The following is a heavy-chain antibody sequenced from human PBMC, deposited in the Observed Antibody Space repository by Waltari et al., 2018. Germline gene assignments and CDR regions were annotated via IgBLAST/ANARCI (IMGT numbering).Heavy chain of an antibody. CDR1: GFTFSSYS. D-gene: IGHD5-18*01. V-gene: IGHV3-21*01. J-gene: IGHJ6*02. Sequence: EVQLVESGGGLVKPGGSLRLSCAASGFTFSSYSMNWVRQAPGTGLEWVSSISSSSSYIYYADAVKGRFTISRDNAKNSLYLQMNSLRAEDTAVYYCARDPLRGYSYGYPYYYGMDVWGQGTTVTVSS. CDR3: ARDPLRGYSYGYPYYYGMDV. CDR2: ISSSSSYI.